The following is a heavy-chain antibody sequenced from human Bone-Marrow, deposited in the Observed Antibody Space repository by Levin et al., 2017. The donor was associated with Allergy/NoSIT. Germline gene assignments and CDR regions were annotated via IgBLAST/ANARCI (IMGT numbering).Heavy chain of an antibody. Sequence: KSGGSLRLSCAASGFAFNSYTMTWVRQAPGKGLEWVSSISSSSSYLYYADSLEGRFTISRDNAKNSLYLQMNSLRDEDTAVYYCARASERGGSGDYSPAWGPGTLVTVSS. D-gene: IGHD2-21*01. J-gene: IGHJ4*02. CDR1: GFAFNSYT. CDR2: ISSSSSYL. CDR3: ARASERGGSGDYSPA. V-gene: IGHV3-21*01.